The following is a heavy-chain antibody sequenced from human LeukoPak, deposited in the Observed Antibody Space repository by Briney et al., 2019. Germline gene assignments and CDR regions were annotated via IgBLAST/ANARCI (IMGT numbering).Heavy chain of an antibody. V-gene: IGHV4-4*07. CDR2: IYTSGST. Sequence: PSETLSLTCTVSGGSINYYYWSWIRQPAGKGLEWIGRIYTSGSTNYNPSLKSRVTMSVDTSKNQFSLKLSSVTAADTAVYYCARAYSSGWYRYFDLWGRGTLVTVSS. CDR1: GGSINYYY. D-gene: IGHD6-19*01. J-gene: IGHJ2*01. CDR3: ARAYSSGWYRYFDL.